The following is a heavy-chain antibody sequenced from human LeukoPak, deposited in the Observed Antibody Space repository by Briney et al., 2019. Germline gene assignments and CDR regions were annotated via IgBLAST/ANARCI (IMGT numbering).Heavy chain of an antibody. J-gene: IGHJ6*03. CDR1: GYTFIDNY. CDR3: AREAASFGTSLGYMDV. CDR2: INPHNGGT. D-gene: IGHD2-15*01. V-gene: IGHV1-2*02. Sequence: ASVKVSCKASGYTFIDNYIHWVRQAPGQGLEWVGWINPHNGGTKYALKFQGRVTMTSDRSTTTVYMEVTRLRSDDTAVFYCAREAASFGTSLGYMDVWSKGTTVTVSS.